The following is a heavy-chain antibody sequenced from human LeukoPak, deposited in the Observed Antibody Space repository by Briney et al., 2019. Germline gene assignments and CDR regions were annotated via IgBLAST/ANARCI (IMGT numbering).Heavy chain of an antibody. CDR2: IHYSGRA. CDR3: ARAVVGMVRGVIITAHFDF. Sequence: SETLSLTCTVSGDSLSSFYWSWIRQPPGKGLEWIGYIHYSGRANYNPSPKSRVTISVDTSKNQFSLKLSSVTAADTAVYYCARAVVGMVRGVIITAHFDFWGLGTQVTVSS. CDR1: GDSLSSFY. D-gene: IGHD3-10*01. V-gene: IGHV4-59*01. J-gene: IGHJ4*02.